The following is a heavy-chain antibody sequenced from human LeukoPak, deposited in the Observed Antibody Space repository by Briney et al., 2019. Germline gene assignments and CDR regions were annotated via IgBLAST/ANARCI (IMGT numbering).Heavy chain of an antibody. Sequence: ASVKVSCKASGYTFTGYYMHWVRQAPGQGLEWMGWINPNSGGTNYAQKFQGRVTMTRDTSISTAYMELSRLRSDDTAVYYCAREYSSQYYYYMDVWGKGTTVTVSS. CDR1: GYTFTGYY. D-gene: IGHD6-13*01. CDR2: INPNSGGT. V-gene: IGHV1-2*02. J-gene: IGHJ6*03. CDR3: AREYSSQYYYYMDV.